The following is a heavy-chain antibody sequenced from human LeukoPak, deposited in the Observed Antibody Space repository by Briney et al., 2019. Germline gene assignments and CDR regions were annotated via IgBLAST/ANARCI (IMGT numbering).Heavy chain of an antibody. CDR1: GFTFSSYW. J-gene: IGHJ6*02. CDR2: INSDGSST. D-gene: IGHD6-19*01. Sequence: GGSLRLSCAASGFTFSSYWMHWVRQAPGKGLVWFSRINSDGSSTSYADSVKGRFAITRDNTKNTLYLQMNSLRAEDTAVYYCARDRGSSGWPYYYYYGMDVWGQGTTVTVSS. CDR3: ARDRGSSGWPYYYYYGMDV. V-gene: IGHV3-74*01.